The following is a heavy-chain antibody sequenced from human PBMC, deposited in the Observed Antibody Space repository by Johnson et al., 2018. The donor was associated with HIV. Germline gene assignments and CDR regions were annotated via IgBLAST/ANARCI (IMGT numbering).Heavy chain of an antibody. CDR2: ISGSGGST. V-gene: IGHV3-23*04. D-gene: IGHD2-8*01. CDR3: ARANRYYDAFDI. Sequence: VQLVESGGGVVQPGRSLRLSCAASGFTFSSYAMSWVRQAPVKGLEWVSAISGSGGSTYYAASVKGRFTISRENAKNSLYLHMNSLRAGDTAVYSCARANRYYDAFDIWGQGTMVTVSS. J-gene: IGHJ3*02. CDR1: GFTFSSYA.